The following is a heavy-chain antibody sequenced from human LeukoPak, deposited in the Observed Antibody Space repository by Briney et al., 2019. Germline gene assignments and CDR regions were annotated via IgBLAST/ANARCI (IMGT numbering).Heavy chain of an antibody. CDR1: GGSISSSSYY. CDR2: IYYSGST. Sequence: SETLSLTCTVSGGSISSSSYYWGWIRQPPGKGLEWIGSIYYSGSTYYNPSLKSRVTISVDTSKNQFSLKLGSVTAADTAVYYCARQGGYSSGWYLGSWGQGTLVTVSS. D-gene: IGHD6-19*01. CDR3: ARQGGYSSGWYLGS. J-gene: IGHJ4*02. V-gene: IGHV4-39*01.